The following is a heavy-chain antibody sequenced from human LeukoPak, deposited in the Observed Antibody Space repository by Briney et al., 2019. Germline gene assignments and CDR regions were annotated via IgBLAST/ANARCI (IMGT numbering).Heavy chain of an antibody. CDR1: GFTFSSYS. CDR3: ASSGSYRFDY. V-gene: IGHV3-48*02. Sequence: GSLLLSCAASGFTFSSYSMNWVRQAPGKGLEWVSHITASGTAMFYADSVKGRFTISRDNAKNSPYLQMNSLRDEDTAVYYCASSGSYRFDYWGQGTLVTVSS. D-gene: IGHD1-26*01. CDR2: ITASGTAM. J-gene: IGHJ4*02.